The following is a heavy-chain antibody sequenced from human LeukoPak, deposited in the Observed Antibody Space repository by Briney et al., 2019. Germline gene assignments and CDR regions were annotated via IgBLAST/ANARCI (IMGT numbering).Heavy chain of an antibody. D-gene: IGHD3-16*01. J-gene: IGHJ3*02. CDR2: IYSSGST. V-gene: IGHV3-53*05. Sequence: GGSLRLSCAASGFTVSSNYMSWVRQAPGKGLEWVSIIYSSGSTYYADSVKGRFTISRDNSKNTLYLQMNSLRAEDTAVYYCAREVGGSAFDIWGQGTMVTVSS. CDR1: GFTVSSNY. CDR3: AREVGGSAFDI.